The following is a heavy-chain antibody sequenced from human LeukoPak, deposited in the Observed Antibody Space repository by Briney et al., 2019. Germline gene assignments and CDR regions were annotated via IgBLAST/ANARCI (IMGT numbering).Heavy chain of an antibody. Sequence: GRSLRLSCAASGFTFDDYAMHWVRQAPGKGLEWVSGISWNSGSIGYADSVKGRFTISRDNAKNSLYLQMNSLRAEDTALYYCAKDFGLELQGSDYWGQGTLVTVSS. D-gene: IGHD1-7*01. CDR3: AKDFGLELQGSDY. CDR2: ISWNSGSI. CDR1: GFTFDDYA. V-gene: IGHV3-9*01. J-gene: IGHJ4*02.